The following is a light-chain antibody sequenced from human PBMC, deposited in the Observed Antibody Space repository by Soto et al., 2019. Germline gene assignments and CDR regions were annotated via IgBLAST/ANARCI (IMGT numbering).Light chain of an antibody. V-gene: IGKV3-20*01. CDR2: GAS. CDR1: QSVSSSY. J-gene: IGKJ5*01. Sequence: EIVLTQSPGTLSLSPGERATLSCRASQSVSSSYLAWYQQKPRQAPRLLIYGASSRATGIPDRFRGSGSGTDFTLTISTLEAEDFAGYYCQQYGSSPTTFGQRTRLEIK. CDR3: QQYGSSPTT.